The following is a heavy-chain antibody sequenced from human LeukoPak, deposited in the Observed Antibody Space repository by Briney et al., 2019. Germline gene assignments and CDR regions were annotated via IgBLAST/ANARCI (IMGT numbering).Heavy chain of an antibody. CDR2: IGAGGGST. CDR3: AKVVHCSGGTCYAPFDY. Sequence: GGSLRLSCAASGFTFSNYGMSWVRQAPGKGLEWVSSIGAGGGSTFHADSVKGRFTVSRDNSKNTLHLQMSSLRAEDTALYYCAKVVHCSGGTCYAPFDYWGQGTLVTVSS. J-gene: IGHJ4*02. D-gene: IGHD2-15*01. CDR1: GFTFSNYG. V-gene: IGHV3-23*01.